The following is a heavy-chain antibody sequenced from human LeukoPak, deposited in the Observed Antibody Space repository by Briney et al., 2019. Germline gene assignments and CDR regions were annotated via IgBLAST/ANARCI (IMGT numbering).Heavy chain of an antibody. CDR3: AKDQDGGSRGMDV. Sequence: GGSLRLSCAASGFTFSSYIISWVRQAPGKGLEWVSAISGSGGSTYYADSVKGRFTISRDNSKNTLYLQMNSLRAEDTAVYYCAKDQDGGSRGMDVWGQGTTVTVSS. D-gene: IGHD4-23*01. CDR2: ISGSGGST. CDR1: GFTFSSYI. J-gene: IGHJ6*02. V-gene: IGHV3-23*01.